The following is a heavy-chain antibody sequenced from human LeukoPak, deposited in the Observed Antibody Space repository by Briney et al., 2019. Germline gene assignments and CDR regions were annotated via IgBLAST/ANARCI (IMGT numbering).Heavy chain of an antibody. V-gene: IGHV3-15*01. J-gene: IGHJ4*02. CDR1: GLIVSDAW. CDR2: IKSKSDGGTT. CDR3: TGPPD. Sequence: GGSLRLSCAASGLIVSDAWMSWVRQAPGKGLEWVGRIKSKSDGGTTDYVASVKGRFTISRDDSKNTLYLQMNSLKTEDTAVYYCTGPPDWGQGTLVTVSS.